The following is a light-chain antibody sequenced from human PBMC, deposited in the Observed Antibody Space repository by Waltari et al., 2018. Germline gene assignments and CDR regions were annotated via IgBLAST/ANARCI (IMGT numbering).Light chain of an antibody. CDR3: GTWDSSLSAVL. CDR2: DNN. Sequence: QSVFTHPLSVSAAPAQQVTISSSGSSTNIGHNDVSWYQQLPGTAPKLLIYDNNKRPSGIPDLFSASKSGTSATLGITGLQTGDEADYYCGTWDSSLSAVLFGGGTKLTVL. V-gene: IGLV1-51*01. CDR1: STNIGHND. J-gene: IGLJ2*01.